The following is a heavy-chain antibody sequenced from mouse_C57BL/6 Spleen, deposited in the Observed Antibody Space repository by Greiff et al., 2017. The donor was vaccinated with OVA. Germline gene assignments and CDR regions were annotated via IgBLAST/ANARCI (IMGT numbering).Heavy chain of an antibody. Sequence: VQLKESGAELVRPGASVTLSCKASGYTFTDYEMHWVKQTPVHGLEWIGAIDPETGGTAYNQKFKGKAILTADKSSSTAYMELRSLTSEDSAVYYCTITVVATRYFDVWGTGTTVTVSS. J-gene: IGHJ1*03. CDR3: TITVVATRYFDV. V-gene: IGHV1-15*01. D-gene: IGHD1-1*01. CDR1: GYTFTDYE. CDR2: IDPETGGT.